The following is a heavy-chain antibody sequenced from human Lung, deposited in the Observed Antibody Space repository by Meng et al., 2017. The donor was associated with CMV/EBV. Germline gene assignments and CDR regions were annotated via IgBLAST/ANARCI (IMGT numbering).Heavy chain of an antibody. J-gene: IGHJ4*02. V-gene: IGHV1-18*01. CDR1: GYTFASYG. CDR2: FVNNVDT. D-gene: IGHD3-10*01. CDR3: ARGTPGRSYSDY. Sequence: QVPLLRVGAEVKKPGASVRVSCEASGYTFASYGISWLRQAPGQGLEWMGWFVNNVDTYSAQKFQGRVTMTTDTHTSTAFMELRSLGSDDTAVYYCARGTPGRSYSDYWGQGTLVTVSS.